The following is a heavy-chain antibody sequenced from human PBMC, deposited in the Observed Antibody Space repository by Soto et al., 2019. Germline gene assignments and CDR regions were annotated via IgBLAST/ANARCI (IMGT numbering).Heavy chain of an antibody. J-gene: IGHJ4*02. CDR1: GGSISSGGCY. CDR3: ARDKITGLFDY. V-gene: IGHV4-31*03. Sequence: SETLSVTCTVAGGSISSGGCYWSWIRQHPGRGLEWIGYIYYSGSTYYNPSLKSRVTISVDTSKNQFSLKLTSVTAADTAVYYCARDKITGLFDYWGQGTLVTVSS. CDR2: IYYSGST. D-gene: IGHD2-8*02.